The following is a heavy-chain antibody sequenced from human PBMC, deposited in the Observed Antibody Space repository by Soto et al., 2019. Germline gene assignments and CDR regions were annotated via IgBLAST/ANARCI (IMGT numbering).Heavy chain of an antibody. J-gene: IGHJ4*02. CDR2: ISYSGGT. Sequence: QLQLQESGPGLVKPSETLSLSCTVYGGSISSTSYYWGWIRQPPGKGLEWIGSISYSGGTYYNPSLKSRVTISVDTSQNQFSLKLSSVTAADTAVYYCAGHGDAYNSELDYWGQGTLVTVSS. CDR1: GGSISSTSYY. CDR3: AGHGDAYNSELDY. V-gene: IGHV4-39*01. D-gene: IGHD1-1*01.